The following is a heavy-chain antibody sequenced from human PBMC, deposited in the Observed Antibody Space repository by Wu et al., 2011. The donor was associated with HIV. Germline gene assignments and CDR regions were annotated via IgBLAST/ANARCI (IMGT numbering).Heavy chain of an antibody. D-gene: IGHD4-17*01. J-gene: IGHJ4*02. CDR2: INPKTGGT. CDR3: ARDPDYGDYQNFDY. CDR1: GYTFTGHY. Sequence: QVQLVQSGAEVKKPGASVKVSCKPSGYTFTGHYMHWVRQAPGQELEWMGWINPKTGGTTFAQKFQGRVTMTWDTSISTAYMELSRLKSDDTAVYYCARDPDYGDYQNFDYWGQGTLVTVSS. V-gene: IGHV1-2*02.